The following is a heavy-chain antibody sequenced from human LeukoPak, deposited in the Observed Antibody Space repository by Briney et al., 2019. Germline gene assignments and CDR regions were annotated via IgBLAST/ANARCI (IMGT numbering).Heavy chain of an antibody. CDR3: VRSFHPGGWFDP. Sequence: QSGGSLRLSCAASGFTFSSHWMSWVRQAPGKGLEWVASINEDGSEIHYVDSVKGRFTIARDNAKDSLFLQMNSLTVEDTAMYYCVRSFHPGGWFDPWGQGTLVTVSS. J-gene: IGHJ5*02. CDR1: GFTFSSHW. V-gene: IGHV3-7*01. D-gene: IGHD3-10*01. CDR2: INEDGSEI.